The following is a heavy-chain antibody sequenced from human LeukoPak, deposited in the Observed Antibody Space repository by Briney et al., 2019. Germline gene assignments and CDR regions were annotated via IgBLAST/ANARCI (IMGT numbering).Heavy chain of an antibody. CDR2: IILIFGTA. CDR1: GGTFSSYA. J-gene: IGHJ3*02. D-gene: IGHD4-17*01. Sequence: SVKVSCEASGGTFSSYAISWVRQAPGQGLEWMGGIILIFGTANYAQKFQGRVTITADESTSTAYMELSSLRSEDTAVYYCASRHYGDYDAFDIWGQGTMVTVSS. V-gene: IGHV1-69*01. CDR3: ASRHYGDYDAFDI.